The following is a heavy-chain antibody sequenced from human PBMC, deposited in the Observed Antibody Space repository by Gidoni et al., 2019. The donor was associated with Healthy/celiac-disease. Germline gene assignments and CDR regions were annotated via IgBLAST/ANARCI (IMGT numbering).Heavy chain of an antibody. Sequence: QVQLQESGPGLVKPSETLSLTCTVSVGSIRSYYWSWIRQPAGKGLEWIGRIYTSGSTNYNPSLKSRVTMSVDTSKNQFSLKLSSVTAADTAVYYCARDRWDSSGWYFFDYWGQGTLVTVSS. V-gene: IGHV4-4*07. J-gene: IGHJ4*02. CDR2: IYTSGST. CDR1: VGSIRSYY. D-gene: IGHD6-19*01. CDR3: ARDRWDSSGWYFFDY.